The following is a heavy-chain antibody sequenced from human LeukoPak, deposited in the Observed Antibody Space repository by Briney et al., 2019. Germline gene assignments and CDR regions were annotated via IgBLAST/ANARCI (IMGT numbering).Heavy chain of an antibody. V-gene: IGHV3-33*01. D-gene: IGHD3-22*01. CDR2: IWHDGYNE. Sequence: PGGSLRLSCAASEFTFSSYGMHWVRQAPGKGLEWVAVIWHDGYNEYYADSVKGRFTISRDNSKNTLYLQMNSLRAEDTAVYYCARDEAYYYDSSGSLDYWGQGTLVTVSS. CDR1: EFTFSSYG. J-gene: IGHJ4*02. CDR3: ARDEAYYYDSSGSLDY.